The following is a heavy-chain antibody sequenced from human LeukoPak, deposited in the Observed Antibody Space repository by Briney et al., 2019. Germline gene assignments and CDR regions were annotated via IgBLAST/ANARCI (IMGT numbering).Heavy chain of an antibody. CDR2: ISYSGGT. Sequence: SETLSLTCTVSGGSISSSNYYWGWTRQPPGKGLEWFGSISYSGGTSYNPSPRSRVSISVDTSKYQFSLKLNSVTAADTAVYYCAREVEYYDSSGYRPHAFDIWGQGTVVTVSS. J-gene: IGHJ3*02. CDR1: GGSISSSNYY. CDR3: AREVEYYDSSGYRPHAFDI. V-gene: IGHV4-39*02. D-gene: IGHD3-22*01.